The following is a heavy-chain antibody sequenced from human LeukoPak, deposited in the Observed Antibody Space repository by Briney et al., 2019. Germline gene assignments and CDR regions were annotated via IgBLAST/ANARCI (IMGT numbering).Heavy chain of an antibody. CDR1: GFTFSSYA. CDR3: ARDWGSSSSGGLGAFDI. V-gene: IGHV3-30-3*01. Sequence: GGSLRLSCAASGFTFSSYAMHWVRQAPGKGLEWVAVISYDGSNKYYADSVKGRFIISRDNSKNTLYLQMNSLRAEDTAVYYCARDWGSSSSGGLGAFDIWGQGTMVTVSS. CDR2: ISYDGSNK. J-gene: IGHJ3*02. D-gene: IGHD6-6*01.